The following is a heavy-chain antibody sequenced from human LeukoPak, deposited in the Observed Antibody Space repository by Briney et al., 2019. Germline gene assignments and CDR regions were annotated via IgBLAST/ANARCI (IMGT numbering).Heavy chain of an antibody. CDR2: ISSDGSIT. CDR1: GFTFSTYW. D-gene: IGHD3-10*01. Sequence: PGGSLRLSCAASGFTFSTYWMHWVRQALGKGLVWVSRISSDGSITSYADSVKGRFTISRDNAKNTLYLQMNSLRAEDTAVYYCARHLNYYLDYWGQGTLVTVSS. J-gene: IGHJ4*02. V-gene: IGHV3-74*01. CDR3: ARHLNYYLDY.